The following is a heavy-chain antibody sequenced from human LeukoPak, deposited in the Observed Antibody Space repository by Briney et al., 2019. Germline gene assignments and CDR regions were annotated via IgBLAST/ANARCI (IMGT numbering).Heavy chain of an antibody. D-gene: IGHD3-10*01. V-gene: IGHV3-21*01. CDR2: ISSSSSYI. CDR1: GYTLTELS. Sequence: SCKVSGYTLTELSMHWVRQAPGKGLEWVSSISSSSSYIYYADSVKGRFTISRDNAKNSLYLQMNSLRAEDTALYYCASVDYYGSGNYYNDVDYWGQGTLVTVSS. CDR3: ASVDYYGSGNYYNDVDY. J-gene: IGHJ4*02.